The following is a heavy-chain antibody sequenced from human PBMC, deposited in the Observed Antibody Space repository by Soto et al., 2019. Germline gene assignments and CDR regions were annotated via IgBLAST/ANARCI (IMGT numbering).Heavy chain of an antibody. Sequence: QVQLVQSGAEVKKPGSSVKVSCKASGGTFSSYTISWVRQATGQGLEWMGRIIPILGIANYAQNFQGRVTITADKSASTSYMELSSLRSEDTAVYYCAMEYCSSTSCYRDYWGQGTLVTVSS. CDR3: AMEYCSSTSCYRDY. CDR1: GGTFSSYT. CDR2: IIPILGIA. V-gene: IGHV1-69*02. J-gene: IGHJ4*02. D-gene: IGHD2-2*02.